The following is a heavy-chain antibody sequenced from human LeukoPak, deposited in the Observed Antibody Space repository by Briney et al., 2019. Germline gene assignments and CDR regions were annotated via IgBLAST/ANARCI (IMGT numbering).Heavy chain of an antibody. V-gene: IGHV1-2*02. CDR1: GYTFTAYD. D-gene: IGHD5-12*01. Sequence: ASVKVSCTASGYTFTAYDMHWVRQAPGQGLEWMGWIRPNSGETGFAQKFQGRVALTRDTSISAAYLELSRLRSDDTAVYYCVRSGYDWGFDYWGQGTLVAVSS. CDR3: VRSGYDWGFDY. J-gene: IGHJ4*02. CDR2: IRPNSGET.